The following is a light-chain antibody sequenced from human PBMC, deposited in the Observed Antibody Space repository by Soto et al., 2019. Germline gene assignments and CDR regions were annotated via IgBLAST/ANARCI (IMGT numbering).Light chain of an antibody. J-gene: IGKJ2*01. CDR2: AAS. CDR3: QHYNNWPYT. CDR1: QGISRN. Sequence: EIVMTQSPATLSVSPGERVTLSCRASQGISRNLAWYQQKPGQAPRLLTYAASIRPTGIPARFSGSGSGTEFTRTINSLHSEDFAVYYCQHYNNWPYTFGQGTKLEI. V-gene: IGKV3-15*01.